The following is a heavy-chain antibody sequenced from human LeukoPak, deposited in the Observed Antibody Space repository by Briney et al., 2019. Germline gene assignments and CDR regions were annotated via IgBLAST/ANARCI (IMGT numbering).Heavy chain of an antibody. CDR1: GYSISSGYY. CDR2: IYHSGST. D-gene: IGHD5-18*01. J-gene: IGHJ4*02. V-gene: IGHV4-38-2*01. CDR3: ARQRYSYGYPGY. Sequence: SETLSLTCAVSGYSISSGYYWGWIRQPPGKGLEWIGSIYHSGSTYYNPSLKSRVTISVDTSKNQFSLKLSSVTAADTAAYYCARQRYSYGYPGYWGQGTLVTVSS.